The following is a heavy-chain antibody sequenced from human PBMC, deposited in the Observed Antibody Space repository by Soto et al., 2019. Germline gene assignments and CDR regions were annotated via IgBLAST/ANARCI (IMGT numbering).Heavy chain of an antibody. D-gene: IGHD3-16*01. V-gene: IGHV3-21*01. CDR3: ASSQGVGNLFY. CDR1: GFTFSSYS. J-gene: IGHJ4*02. Sequence: GGSLILSCAASGFTFSSYSMNWVRQAPGKGLEWVSSISSSSSYIYYADSVKGRFTISRDNAKNSLYLQMNSLRAEDTAVYYCASSQGVGNLFYWGQGTLVTVSS. CDR2: ISSSSSYI.